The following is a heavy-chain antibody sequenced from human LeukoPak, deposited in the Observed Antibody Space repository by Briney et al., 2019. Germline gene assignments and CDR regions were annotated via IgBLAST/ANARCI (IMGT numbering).Heavy chain of an antibody. CDR3: VKRTYCSSTSCAYDLDY. CDR1: GFTFSSYA. Sequence: SGGSLRLSCAASGFTFSSYAMSWVRQAPGKGLEWVSAISGSGGSTYYADSEKGRFTISRDNSKNTLYLQMNSLRAEDTAVYYCVKRTYCSSTSCAYDLDYWGQGTLVTVSS. V-gene: IGHV3-23*01. CDR2: ISGSGGST. J-gene: IGHJ4*02. D-gene: IGHD2-2*01.